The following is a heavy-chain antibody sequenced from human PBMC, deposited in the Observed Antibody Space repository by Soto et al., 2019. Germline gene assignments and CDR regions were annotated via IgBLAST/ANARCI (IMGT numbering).Heavy chain of an antibody. CDR3: ARHGYSSSWYFAGNWFDP. V-gene: IGHV5-51*01. D-gene: IGHD6-13*01. CDR2: IYPGDSDT. CDR1: GDSFTSYW. J-gene: IGHJ5*02. Sequence: PXESLKICFKGSGDSFTSYWIGWVRQMPGKGLEWMGIIYPGDSDTRYSPSFQGQVTISADKSISIAYLQWSSLKASDTAMYYCARHGYSSSWYFAGNWFDPWGQGTLVTVSS.